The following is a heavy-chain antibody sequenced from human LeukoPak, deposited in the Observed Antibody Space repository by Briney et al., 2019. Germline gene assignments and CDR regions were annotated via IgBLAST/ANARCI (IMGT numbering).Heavy chain of an antibody. J-gene: IGHJ5*02. CDR1: GFTFSSYA. Sequence: QPGGSLRLSCAASGFTFSSYAMSWVRQAPGKELEWVSAISGSGGSTYYADSVKGRFTISRDNSKNTLYLQMNSLRAEDTAVYYCAKDPLMITEGSWFDPWGQGTLVTVSS. V-gene: IGHV3-23*01. CDR3: AKDPLMITEGSWFDP. D-gene: IGHD3-16*01. CDR2: ISGSGGST.